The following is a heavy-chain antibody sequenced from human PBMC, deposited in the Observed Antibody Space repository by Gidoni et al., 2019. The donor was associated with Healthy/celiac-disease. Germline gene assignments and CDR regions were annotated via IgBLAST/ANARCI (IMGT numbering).Heavy chain of an antibody. D-gene: IGHD2-2*02. V-gene: IGHV3-30*18. Sequence: QVQLVESGGGVVQPGSSLRLSCAAPGFTFSSYGMPWVRQAPGKGPEWVAVISYDGSNKYYADSVKGRFTISRDNSKNTLYLQMNSLRAEDTAVYYCAKDRGGKCSSTSCYSDGFDYWGQGTLVTVSS. CDR1: GFTFSSYG. CDR3: AKDRGGKCSSTSCYSDGFDY. CDR2: ISYDGSNK. J-gene: IGHJ4*02.